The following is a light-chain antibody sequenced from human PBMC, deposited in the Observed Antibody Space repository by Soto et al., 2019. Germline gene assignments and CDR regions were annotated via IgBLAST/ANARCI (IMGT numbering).Light chain of an antibody. CDR2: SNN. CDR1: SSNIGSNT. CDR3: AAWDDSLNGLV. V-gene: IGLV1-44*01. Sequence: QAVVTQPPSASGTPGQRVTISCSGSSSNIGSNTVNWYQQLPGTAPKLLIYSNNLRPSGVPDRFSGSKSATSASLAISGLQSDDEADYYCAAWDDSLNGLVFGGGTKLTVL. J-gene: IGLJ2*01.